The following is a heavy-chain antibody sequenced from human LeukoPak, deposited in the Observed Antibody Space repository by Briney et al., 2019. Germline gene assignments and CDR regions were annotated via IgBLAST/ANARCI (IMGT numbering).Heavy chain of an antibody. V-gene: IGHV1-8*01. CDR1: GYTFTTYD. CDR3: ARGHASMGLYYFDY. Sequence: ASVKVSCKAFGYTFTTYDINWVRQATGQGLEWMGWVNPSSGVTRYAQKFQGRVTMTRNTSISTAYMELSSLRSEDTAVYYCARGHASMGLYYFDYWGQGTLVTVSS. J-gene: IGHJ4*02. D-gene: IGHD2-8*01. CDR2: VNPSSGVT.